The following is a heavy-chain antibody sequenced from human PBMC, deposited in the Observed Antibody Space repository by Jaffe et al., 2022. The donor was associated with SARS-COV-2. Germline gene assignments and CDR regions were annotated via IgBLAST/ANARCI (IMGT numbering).Heavy chain of an antibody. CDR1: GGSISSGGYY. V-gene: IGHV4-31*03. CDR3: ARGGNCSSTSCYNYYYYGMDV. J-gene: IGHJ6*02. D-gene: IGHD2-2*02. CDR2: IYYSGST. Sequence: QVQLQESGPGLVKPSQTLSLTCTVSGGSISSGGYYWSWIRQHPGKGLEWIGYIYYSGSTYYNPSLKSRVTISVDTSKNQFSLKLSSVTAADTAVYYCARGGNCSSTSCYNYYYYGMDVWGQGTTVTVSS.